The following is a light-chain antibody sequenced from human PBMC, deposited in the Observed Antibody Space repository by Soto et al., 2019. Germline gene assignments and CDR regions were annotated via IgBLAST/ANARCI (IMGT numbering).Light chain of an antibody. J-gene: IGKJ1*01. CDR3: LQHNTYPWT. Sequence: DIQMTQSPSSVSASVGDRVTITCRSSEDISTWLAWYQHKPGQAPRLLIYGASTRATGIPARFSGSGSGTEFTLTISSLQPEDFATYYCLQHNTYPWTFGQGTKVDIK. V-gene: IGKV1-12*01. CDR1: EDISTW. CDR2: GAS.